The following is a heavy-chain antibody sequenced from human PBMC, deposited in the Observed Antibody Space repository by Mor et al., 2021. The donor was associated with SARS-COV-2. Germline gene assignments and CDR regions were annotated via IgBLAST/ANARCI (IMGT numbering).Heavy chain of an antibody. Sequence: VDSVKGRFTISRDNAKNSLDLQMNSLRTEDTAVYYCARASGSGSTFDYWAQGNL. D-gene: IGHD5-12*01. V-gene: IGHV3-7*03. CDR3: ARASGSGSTFDY. J-gene: IGHJ4*02.